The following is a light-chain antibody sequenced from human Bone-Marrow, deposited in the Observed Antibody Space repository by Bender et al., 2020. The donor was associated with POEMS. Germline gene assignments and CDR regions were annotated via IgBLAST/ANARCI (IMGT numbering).Light chain of an antibody. J-gene: IGLJ3*02. V-gene: IGLV2-14*01. Sequence: QSALTQPASVSGSPGQSVTISCTGTNSDIGTYNYVSWYQQYPGKAPKLMIYDVSNRPSGVSDRFSGSKSGNTASLTIFGLQAEDEADYYCSSYADNSVWVFGGGTKLTVL. CDR2: DVS. CDR3: SSYADNSVWV. CDR1: NSDIGTYNY.